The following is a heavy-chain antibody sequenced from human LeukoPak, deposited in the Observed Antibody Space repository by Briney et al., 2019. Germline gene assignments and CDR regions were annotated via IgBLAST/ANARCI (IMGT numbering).Heavy chain of an antibody. CDR2: IYSSGIN. D-gene: IGHD5-12*01. J-gene: IGHJ4*02. Sequence: PSETLSLTCTVSGGSTSGYFWSWIRQPAGKGLEWIGRIYSSGINNYNPSLKGRVTMSLDTSKNHLSLNLSSVTAADTAVYYCAREPTSGREPTSGRPLDYWGQGTPVTVSS. CDR3: AREPTSGREPTSGRPLDY. V-gene: IGHV4-4*07. CDR1: GGSTSGYF.